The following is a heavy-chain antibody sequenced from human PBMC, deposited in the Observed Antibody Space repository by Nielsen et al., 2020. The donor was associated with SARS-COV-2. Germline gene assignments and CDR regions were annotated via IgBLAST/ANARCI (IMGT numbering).Heavy chain of an antibody. J-gene: IGHJ5*02. CDR3: ARNSLNNGWPRGTAFDP. Sequence: SVKVSCKASGGTFRDYGIIWVRQAPGQGLEWMGGINPMYGTSHYAQNFQGRVTITADESTSTVYMELGGLTSEDTAVYFCARNSLNNGWPRGTAFDPWGQGTLVTVSS. CDR2: INPMYGTS. D-gene: IGHD6-19*01. V-gene: IGHV1-69*13. CDR1: GGTFRDYG.